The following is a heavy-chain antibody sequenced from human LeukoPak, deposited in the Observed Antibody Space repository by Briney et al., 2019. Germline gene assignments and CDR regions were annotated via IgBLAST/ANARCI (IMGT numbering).Heavy chain of an antibody. Sequence: GGSLRLSCAASGFTVSSNYMSWVRQAPGKGLEWVSVIYSGGSTYYADSVKGRFTISRDNSKNTLYLQMNSLRAEDTAVYYCARDPNYGSGSYLIDYWGQGTLVTVSS. D-gene: IGHD3-10*01. CDR2: IYSGGST. J-gene: IGHJ4*02. CDR3: ARDPNYGSGSYLIDY. V-gene: IGHV3-66*01. CDR1: GFTVSSNY.